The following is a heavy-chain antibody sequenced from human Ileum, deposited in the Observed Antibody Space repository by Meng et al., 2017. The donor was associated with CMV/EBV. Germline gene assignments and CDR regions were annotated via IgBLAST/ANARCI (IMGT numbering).Heavy chain of an antibody. J-gene: IGHJ4*02. D-gene: IGHD3-10*01. CDR2: ISGGGIQT. V-gene: IGHV3-23*01. CDR3: ARDSGYTVSAPFDY. CDR1: GFTFTSHA. Sequence: SCVASGFTFTSHAMSWVRQAPGKGLDWVAAISGGGIQTFYADSVKGRFTISRDNSNNTLSLQMNSLRAEDTAIYYCARDSGYTVSAPFDYWGQGTLVTVSS.